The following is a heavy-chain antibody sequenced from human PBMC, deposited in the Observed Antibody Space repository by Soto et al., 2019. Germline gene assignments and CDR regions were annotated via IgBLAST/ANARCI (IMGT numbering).Heavy chain of an antibody. CDR2: ISHSGST. Sequence: QVQLQQWGAGLLKPSETLSLTCAVSSGPFSGYYWSWIRQSPGKGLEWIGEISHSGSTNYNPSLKSRVTISVDTSTSQFSLELSSVTAADTAVYYCAISYITSDAFDIWGQGTLVTVSS. CDR3: AISYITSDAFDI. D-gene: IGHD1-1*01. CDR1: SGPFSGYY. V-gene: IGHV4-34*01. J-gene: IGHJ3*02.